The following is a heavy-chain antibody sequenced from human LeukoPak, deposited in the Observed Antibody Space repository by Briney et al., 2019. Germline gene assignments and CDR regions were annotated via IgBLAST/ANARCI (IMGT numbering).Heavy chain of an antibody. D-gene: IGHD3-10*02. V-gene: IGHV3-48*03. CDR2: ISSSGSTI. J-gene: IGHJ6*04. Sequence: GGSLRLSCAASGFTFSSYEMKWVRQAPGKGLEWGSYISSSGSTIYYADSVKGRFTISRDNAKNSLYLQMNTLRAEDTAFYYCAELGITIIGGVWGKGTTVTISS. CDR3: AELGITIIGGV. CDR1: GFTFSSYE.